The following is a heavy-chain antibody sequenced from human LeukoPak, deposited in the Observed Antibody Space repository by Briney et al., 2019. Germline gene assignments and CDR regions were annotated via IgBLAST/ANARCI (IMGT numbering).Heavy chain of an antibody. V-gene: IGHV4-39*01. CDR3: ASSLRYCSSTSCYLGWFDS. CDR1: AGSISSRNYY. J-gene: IGHJ5*01. Sequence: SETLSLTCSVSAGSISSRNYYWGWIRQPPGKGLEWIGSIYYSGTTYYNPSLRSRVSMSVDTSKNQFCLKLSSVIAADTAVYYCASSLRYCSSTSCYLGWFDSWGQGALVTVSS. D-gene: IGHD2-2*01. CDR2: IYYSGTT.